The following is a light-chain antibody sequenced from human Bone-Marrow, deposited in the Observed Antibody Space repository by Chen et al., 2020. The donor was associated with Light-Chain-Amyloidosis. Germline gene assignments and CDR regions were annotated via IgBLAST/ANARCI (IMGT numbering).Light chain of an antibody. CDR1: NIGSTS. CDR2: DDS. V-gene: IGLV3-21*02. Sequence: SYVLTQPSSVSVSPGQPATTPCGGNNIGSTSVHWYQQTPGQAPLLVVYDDSDRPSGIPERLDGSNSGNTATLTISRVEAGDEADYYCQVWDRSRDRPVFGGGTKLTVL. CDR3: QVWDRSRDRPV. J-gene: IGLJ3*02.